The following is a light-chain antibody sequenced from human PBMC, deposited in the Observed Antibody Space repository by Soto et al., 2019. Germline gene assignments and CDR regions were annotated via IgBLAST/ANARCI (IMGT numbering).Light chain of an antibody. J-gene: IGLJ2*01. Sequence: QSVLTQPPSVSAAPGQKVTISCSGSSFNFGNNYVSWYQQLPGTAPKLLIHDNNKPPSGIPDRFSGSKSGTSATLGITGLQTEDEADYYCGTWDSSLSAGGVVFGGGTKLTVL. CDR1: SFNFGNNY. CDR3: GTWDSSLSAGGVV. CDR2: DNN. V-gene: IGLV1-51*01.